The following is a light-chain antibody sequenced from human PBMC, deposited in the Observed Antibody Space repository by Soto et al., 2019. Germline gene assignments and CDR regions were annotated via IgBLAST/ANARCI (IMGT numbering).Light chain of an antibody. CDR1: SSNIGAGYD. Sequence: QSVLTQPPSVSGAPGQRVTIPCTGSSSNIGAGYDVHWYQQLPGTAPKLLISGNSNRPSGVPDRFSGSKSGTSASLAITGLQAEDEADYYCQSYDSSLSGSYVFGTGTKVTVL. CDR3: QSYDSSLSGSYV. J-gene: IGLJ1*01. CDR2: GNS. V-gene: IGLV1-40*01.